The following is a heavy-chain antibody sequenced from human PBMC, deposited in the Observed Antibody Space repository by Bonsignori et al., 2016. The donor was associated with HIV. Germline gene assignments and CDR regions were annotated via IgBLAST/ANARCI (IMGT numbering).Heavy chain of an antibody. CDR3: ATVGSLTFAP. CDR1: GYTFTDYN. V-gene: IGHV1-69-2*01. CDR2: VDPEDGET. D-gene: IGHD3-16*01. Sequence: VQVVQSGAEVKKPGATVRISCKVSGYTFTDYNMHWVQQAPGKGLEWMGVVDPEDGETIYAEKFQGRITITADTSTDTTYMELSSLRSEDTAVYYCATVGSLTFAPLGQGTLVTVSS. J-gene: IGHJ5*02.